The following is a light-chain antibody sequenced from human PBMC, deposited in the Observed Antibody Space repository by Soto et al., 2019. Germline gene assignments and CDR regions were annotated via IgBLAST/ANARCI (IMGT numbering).Light chain of an antibody. V-gene: IGKV1-27*01. CDR3: KTYVSVPT. J-gene: IGKJ1*01. CDR2: AAS. Sequence: DIQLTQSPSSLSASVGDRVTITCRASQGISNALAWYQQRPGKVPKLLMSAASPLHSGVPYRFSGSGSGTDFPRSISSLQPDYVANYYSKTYVSVPTVGQGTKVEIK. CDR1: QGISNA.